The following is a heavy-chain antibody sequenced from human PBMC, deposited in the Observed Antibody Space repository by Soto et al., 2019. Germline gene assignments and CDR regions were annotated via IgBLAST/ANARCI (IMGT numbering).Heavy chain of an antibody. CDR1: GYTFSSYH. Sequence: QVQLVQSGAEVKKPGASVKVSCKASGYTFSSYHISWVRQAPGQGLEWMGWISAYNGNTNYAQKLQGRVTMTTDTSTSTASMERRSLRADDTAAYYCARDGPPTDYWGQGTLVTVSS. CDR2: ISAYNGNT. CDR3: ARDGPPTDY. V-gene: IGHV1-18*01. J-gene: IGHJ4*02.